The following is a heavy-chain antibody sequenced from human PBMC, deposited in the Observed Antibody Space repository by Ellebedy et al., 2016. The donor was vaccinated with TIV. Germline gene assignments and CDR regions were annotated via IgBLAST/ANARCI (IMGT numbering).Heavy chain of an antibody. CDR2: ISSDGVND. J-gene: IGHJ4*02. V-gene: IGHV3-30*04. CDR3: AREGDNSLDH. CDR1: GFTFRRHA. Sequence: GESLKISXVASGFTFRRHAMHWVRQAPGKGLEWVGVISSDGVNDYYGDSVKGRFTLSRDNSKSTLFLQMNSLRVGDTAVYYCAREGDNSLDHWGQGTLVTVSS. D-gene: IGHD3-16*01.